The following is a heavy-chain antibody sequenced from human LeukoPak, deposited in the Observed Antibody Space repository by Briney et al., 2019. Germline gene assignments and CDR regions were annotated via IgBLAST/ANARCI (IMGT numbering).Heavy chain of an antibody. J-gene: IGHJ6*03. D-gene: IGHD4-17*01. CDR3: ARSLRYGDPRYYYYYMDV. V-gene: IGHV1-8*01. CDR2: MNPNSGNT. CDR1: GYTFTSYD. Sequence: ASVKVSCKASGYTFTSYDINWVRQATGQGLEWMGWMNPNSGNTGYAQKFQGRVTMTRNTSISTAYMELSSLRSEDTAVYYCARSLRYGDPRYYYYYMDVWGKGTTVTISS.